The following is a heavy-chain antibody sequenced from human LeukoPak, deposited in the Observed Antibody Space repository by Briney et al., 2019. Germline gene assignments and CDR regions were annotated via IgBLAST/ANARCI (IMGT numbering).Heavy chain of an antibody. CDR3: ARVGPGYSSGWYFDY. CDR1: GGSLSGYY. Sequence: SETLSLTCTVSGGSLSGYYWTWIRQPPGKGLECIGYFFYSGSTNYNPSLKSRVTISVDTSKNQFSLKLSSVTAADTAVYYCARVGPGYSSGWYFDYWGQGTLVTVSS. CDR2: FFYSGST. J-gene: IGHJ4*02. D-gene: IGHD6-19*01. V-gene: IGHV4-59*01.